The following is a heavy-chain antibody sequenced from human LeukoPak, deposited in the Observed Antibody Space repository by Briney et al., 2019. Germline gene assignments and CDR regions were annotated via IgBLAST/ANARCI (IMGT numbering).Heavy chain of an antibody. Sequence: GESLEISCQASGYTFSNQWIGWVRQMPAKGPEWMGIIYPGDSDTRYSPSFQGQVTISVDKSITTAYLEWSSLKASDTAMYYCARTGYHYGSGSHYAFDIWGQGTMVTVSS. CDR1: GYTFSNQW. CDR2: IYPGDSDT. J-gene: IGHJ3*02. D-gene: IGHD3-10*01. V-gene: IGHV5-51*01. CDR3: ARTGYHYGSGSHYAFDI.